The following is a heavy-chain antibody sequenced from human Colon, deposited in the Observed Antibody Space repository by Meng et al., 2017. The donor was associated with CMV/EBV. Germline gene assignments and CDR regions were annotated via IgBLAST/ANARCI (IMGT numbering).Heavy chain of an antibody. CDR2: ISSDGNTI. V-gene: IGHV3-11*04. Sequence: GESLKISWSGSGFPFSDYYMNWLRQAPGEGPVGVSYISSDGNTIYYSDSVEGRLPTTRGNDKQSLYLQMNSLRAEDTAVYYCARDGGGESVFVLLGYYFDLWGRGTLVTVSS. J-gene: IGHJ2*01. CDR3: ARDGGGESVFVLLGYYFDL. D-gene: IGHD3-16*02. CDR1: GFPFSDYY.